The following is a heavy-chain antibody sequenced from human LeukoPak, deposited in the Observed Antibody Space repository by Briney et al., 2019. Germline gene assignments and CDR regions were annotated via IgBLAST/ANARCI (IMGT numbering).Heavy chain of an antibody. J-gene: IGHJ4*02. D-gene: IGHD6-6*01. CDR1: GFTFSSYI. CDR3: ARDSSSDY. V-gene: IGHV3-21*01. CDR2: ISSSSSYI. Sequence: GGSPRLSCAASGFTFSSYIMNWVRQAPGKGLEWVSSISSSSSYIYYADSVKGRFTISRDNAKNSLYLQMNSLRAEDTAVYYCARDSSSDYWGQGTLVTASS.